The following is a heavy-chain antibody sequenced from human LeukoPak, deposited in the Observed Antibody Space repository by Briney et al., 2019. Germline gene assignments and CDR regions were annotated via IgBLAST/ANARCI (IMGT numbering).Heavy chain of an antibody. CDR1: GFTFDDYA. CDR3: VKADCSSTSCLTDS. CDR2: MNWNGVNT. Sequence: GGSLRLSCAASGFTFDDYAMHWVRQGPGKGLEWVSGMNWNGVNTDYADSVKGRFTISRENAQNSLYLQMSSLRPEDPALYYCVKADCSSTSCLTDSWGPGTPVIVSS. V-gene: IGHV3-9*01. D-gene: IGHD2-2*01. J-gene: IGHJ4*02.